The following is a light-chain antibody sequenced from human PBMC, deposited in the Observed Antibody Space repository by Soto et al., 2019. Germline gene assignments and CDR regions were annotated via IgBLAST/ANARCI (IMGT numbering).Light chain of an antibody. CDR2: DAS. CDR1: QSISSW. J-gene: IGKJ1*01. Sequence: DIQMTEYKSTLSASLGDRFTITCLASQSISSWLAWYQQKPGKAPKLLIYDASSLESGVPSRFSGSGSGTEFTLTISCLQPDDFTTYYSQQDNIYLWTFCHVAKVDI. CDR3: QQDNIYLWT. V-gene: IGKV1-5*01.